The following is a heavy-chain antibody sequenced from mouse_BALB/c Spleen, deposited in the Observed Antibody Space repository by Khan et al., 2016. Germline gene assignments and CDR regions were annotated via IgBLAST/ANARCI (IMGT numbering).Heavy chain of an antibody. CDR3: SRGVYDYEFAY. CDR1: GFNIKDTY. Sequence: VQLQQSGAELVKPGASVKLSCTVSGFNIKDTYMHWVNQRPEQGLEWIGRIDPANGNTKYDPKFQDKATITADTSSNTASLQLSSLTSEDTAVDYCSRGVYDYEFAYWGQGILVTVSA. D-gene: IGHD2-4*01. V-gene: IGHV14-3*02. J-gene: IGHJ3*01. CDR2: IDPANGNT.